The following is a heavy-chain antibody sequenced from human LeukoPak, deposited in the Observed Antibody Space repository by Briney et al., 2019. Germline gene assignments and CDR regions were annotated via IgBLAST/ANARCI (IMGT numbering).Heavy chain of an antibody. Sequence: PSETLSLTCTVSGGSISSGDYYWSWIRQPPGKGLEWIGYIYYSGSTYYNPSLKSRVTISVDTSKNQFSLKLSSVTAADTAVYYCARVAYGSGSGCDYWGQGTLVTVSS. J-gene: IGHJ4*02. CDR3: ARVAYGSGSGCDY. D-gene: IGHD3-10*01. V-gene: IGHV4-30-4*01. CDR1: GGSISSGDYY. CDR2: IYYSGST.